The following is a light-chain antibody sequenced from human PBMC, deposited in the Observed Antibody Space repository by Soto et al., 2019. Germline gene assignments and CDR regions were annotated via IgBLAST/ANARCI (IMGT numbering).Light chain of an antibody. V-gene: IGLV1-44*01. Sequence: QSVLTQPPSASGTPGQRGTISCSGSSSNIGVNTVNWYQQLPGTAPKLLIYSNSQRPSGVPDRFSGSKSGTSASLAISGLQSEDEADYYCAPWDDSLNGVVFGGGTKLTVL. CDR3: APWDDSLNGVV. J-gene: IGLJ2*01. CDR1: SSNIGVNT. CDR2: SNS.